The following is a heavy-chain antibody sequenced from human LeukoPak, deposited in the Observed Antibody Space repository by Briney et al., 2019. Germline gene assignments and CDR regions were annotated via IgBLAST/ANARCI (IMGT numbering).Heavy chain of an antibody. CDR2: ISGSGGST. J-gene: IGHJ4*02. Sequence: GGSLRLSCAASGFTFSSYVMSWVRQAPGKGLEWVSAISGSGGSTYFADSVKGRFTISRDNSKNTLYLQMNSLRAEDTAVYYCAKEGYVSWGAYFDYWGQGTLVTVSS. CDR3: AKEGYVSWGAYFDY. D-gene: IGHD3-16*01. V-gene: IGHV3-23*01. CDR1: GFTFSSYV.